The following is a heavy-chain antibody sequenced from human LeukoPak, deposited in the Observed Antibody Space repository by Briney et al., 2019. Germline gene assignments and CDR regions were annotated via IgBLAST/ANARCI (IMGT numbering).Heavy chain of an antibody. D-gene: IGHD3-3*01. J-gene: IGHJ4*02. Sequence: ASVRVSCKASGGTFTSYAISWVRQAPGQGLEWMGGSIPIFGTANYAQKFQGRVTITTDESTSTAYMELSSLRSEDTAVYYCATSRGKDYDFWSGYYLDYWGQGTLVTVSS. CDR3: ATSRGKDYDFWSGYYLDY. CDR2: SIPIFGTA. CDR1: GGTFTSYA. V-gene: IGHV1-69*05.